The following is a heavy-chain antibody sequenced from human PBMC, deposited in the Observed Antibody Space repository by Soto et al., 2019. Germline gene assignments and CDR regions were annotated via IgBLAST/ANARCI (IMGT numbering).Heavy chain of an antibody. CDR2: IYHGGST. Sequence: SETLSLTCAVSGGAIISSNCLILVRHTPGKVLEWIGEIYHGGSTNYNPSLKSRVTISLDKSNNQFSLTLSSVTAADTAVYYCASSYDTDDYYFDYWGQGTLVTVSS. CDR3: ASSYDTDDYYFDY. D-gene: IGHD3-16*01. CDR1: GGAIISSNC. J-gene: IGHJ4*02. V-gene: IGHV4-4*02.